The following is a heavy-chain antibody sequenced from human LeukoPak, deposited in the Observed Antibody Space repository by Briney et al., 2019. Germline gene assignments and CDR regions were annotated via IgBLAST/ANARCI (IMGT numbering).Heavy chain of an antibody. V-gene: IGHV4-61*02. D-gene: IGHD6-19*01. Sequence: SQTLSLTCTVSGGSISSGSYYWSWIRQPAGKGLEWIGRIYTSGSTNYNPSLKSRVTMSVDTSKNQFSLKLSSVTAADTAVYYCARVPIAVAARGYWGQGTLDTVSS. CDR3: ARVPIAVAARGY. CDR2: IYTSGST. J-gene: IGHJ4*02. CDR1: GGSISSGSYY.